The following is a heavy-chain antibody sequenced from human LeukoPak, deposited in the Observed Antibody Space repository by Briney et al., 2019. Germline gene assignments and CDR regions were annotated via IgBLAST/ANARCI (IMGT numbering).Heavy chain of an antibody. CDR1: GYTLTELS. D-gene: IGHD1-26*01. V-gene: IGHV1-24*01. CDR2: FDPEDGET. J-gene: IGHJ3*02. CDR3: ATRAARIVGVTSAFDI. Sequence: ASVKVSCKVSGYTLTELSMHWLRQAPGEGLEWMGGFDPEDGETIYAQKFQGRVTMTEDTSTDTAYMELSSLRSEDTAVYYCATRAARIVGVTSAFDIWGQGTMVTVSS.